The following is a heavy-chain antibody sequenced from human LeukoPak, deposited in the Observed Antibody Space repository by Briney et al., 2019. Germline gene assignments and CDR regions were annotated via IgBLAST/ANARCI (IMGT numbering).Heavy chain of an antibody. Sequence: GRSLRLSCAASGFTFDDYAMHWVRQAPGKGLEWVSGISWNSGSIGYADSVKGRFTISRDNAKNSPYLQMNSLRAEDTALYYCAKDIGPLGVVVPAAMAQYYYYYYGMDVWGQGTTVTVSS. CDR2: ISWNSGSI. CDR3: AKDIGPLGVVVPAAMAQYYYYYYGMDV. CDR1: GFTFDDYA. J-gene: IGHJ6*02. D-gene: IGHD2-2*01. V-gene: IGHV3-9*01.